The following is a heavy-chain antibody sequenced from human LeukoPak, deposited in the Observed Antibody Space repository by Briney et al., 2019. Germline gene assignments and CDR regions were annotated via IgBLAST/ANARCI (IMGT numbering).Heavy chain of an antibody. D-gene: IGHD6-6*01. J-gene: IGHJ4*02. CDR1: GYTFTSYD. CDR2: MNPNSGNT. V-gene: IGHV1-8*03. Sequence: ASVKVSCNASGYTFTSYDINWVRQATGQGLEWMGWMNPNSGNTGYAQKFQGRVTITRNTSISTAYMELSSLRSEDTAVYYCARGRAIRYSSSFDYWGQGTLVTVSS. CDR3: ARGRAIRYSSSFDY.